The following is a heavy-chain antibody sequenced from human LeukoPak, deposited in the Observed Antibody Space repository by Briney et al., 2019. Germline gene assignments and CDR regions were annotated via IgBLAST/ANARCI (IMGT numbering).Heavy chain of an antibody. CDR2: ISAYNGNT. CDR3: ARGDYGDY. V-gene: IGHV1-18*01. Sequence: EWMGWISAYNGNTNYAQKLQGRVTMTTDTSTSTAYMELRSLISDDTAVYYCARGDYGDYWGQGTLVTVSS. J-gene: IGHJ4*02.